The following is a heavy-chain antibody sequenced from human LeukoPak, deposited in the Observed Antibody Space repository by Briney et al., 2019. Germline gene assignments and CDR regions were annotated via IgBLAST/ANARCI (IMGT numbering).Heavy chain of an antibody. CDR2: IYSGGST. CDR1: AFTVSSNY. CDR3: ARTGPHYYDSSGYYWYAFDI. Sequence: SGGSLRLSCAASAFTVSSNYMNWVRQAPGKGLEWVLIIYSGGSTYYADSVKGRFTISRDISKNTLYLQMTSLRAEDTALYYCARTGPHYYDSSGYYWYAFDIWGQGTMVTVSS. D-gene: IGHD3-22*01. V-gene: IGHV3-66*02. J-gene: IGHJ3*02.